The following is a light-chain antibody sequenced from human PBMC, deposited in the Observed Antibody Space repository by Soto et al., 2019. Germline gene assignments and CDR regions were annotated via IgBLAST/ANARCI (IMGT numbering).Light chain of an antibody. CDR2: DAS. V-gene: IGLV2-14*01. CDR3: CSYTRSGTLI. J-gene: IGLJ1*01. CDR1: SGDIGDYNY. Sequence: QSVLTQPASVSGSPGQSITISCVGTSGDIGDYNYVSWYQQRPGKVPKVIIYDASNRPSGVSYRFSGTKSGNTASLTVSGLQAEDEADYYCCSYTRSGTLIFGTGTRSPS.